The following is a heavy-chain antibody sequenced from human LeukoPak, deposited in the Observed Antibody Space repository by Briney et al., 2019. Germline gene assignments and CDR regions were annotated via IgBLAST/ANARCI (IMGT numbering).Heavy chain of an antibody. CDR1: GYTFTDYH. V-gene: IGHV1-2*02. J-gene: IGHJ4*02. D-gene: IGHD3-22*01. CDR2: IFPKTGAT. Sequence: ASVKVSCKASGYTFTDYHIYWLRQAPGQGLEWMAWIFPKTGATNYAREFQGRVTLTSDTSIRTAYMDLRALTSDDTAVYFCARTGVGSGLTYWGQGTQVTVSS. CDR3: ARTGVGSGLTY.